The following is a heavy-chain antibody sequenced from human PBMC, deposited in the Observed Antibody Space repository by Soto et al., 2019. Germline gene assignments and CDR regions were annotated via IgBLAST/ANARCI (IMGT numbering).Heavy chain of an antibody. Sequence: SETLSLTCAVYGGSFSGYYWSWIRQPPGKGLEWIGEINHSGSTNYNPSLKSRVTISVDTYKNQFSLKLSSVTAADTAVYYCARGVYSSHFDYWGQGTRVTVSS. CDR2: INHSGST. CDR3: ARGVYSSHFDY. J-gene: IGHJ4*02. D-gene: IGHD6-13*01. V-gene: IGHV4-34*01. CDR1: GGSFSGYY.